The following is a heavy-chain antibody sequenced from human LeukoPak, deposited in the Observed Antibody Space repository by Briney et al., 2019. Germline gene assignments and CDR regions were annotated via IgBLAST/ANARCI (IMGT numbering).Heavy chain of an antibody. J-gene: IGHJ4*02. V-gene: IGHV3-23*01. CDR1: GFTFSSYA. Sequence: GGSLRPSCAAPGFTFSSYAMGWVRQAPGRGLGWVPAISGSGGSTYYADSVKGRFTISRDNSKNTLYLQMNSLRAVGTAVYYCAKGRLRSFPYYFDYWGQGTLVTVSS. D-gene: IGHD4-17*01. CDR2: ISGSGGST. CDR3: AKGRLRSFPYYFDY.